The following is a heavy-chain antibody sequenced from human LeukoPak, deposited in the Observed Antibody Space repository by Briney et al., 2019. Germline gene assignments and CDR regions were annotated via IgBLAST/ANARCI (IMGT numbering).Heavy chain of an antibody. Sequence: SETLSLTCTVSGGSISPYYWSWIRQPPGKGLEWIGYMHSSGSANNNPSLKSRVTISVDTSKNQFSLKLSSVTAADTAVYYCARRDRQQLVPYYYDSSGYYYWGQGTLVTVSS. CDR3: ARRDRQQLVPYYYDSSGYYY. D-gene: IGHD3-22*01. J-gene: IGHJ4*02. CDR2: MHSSGSA. V-gene: IGHV4-59*08. CDR1: GGSISPYY.